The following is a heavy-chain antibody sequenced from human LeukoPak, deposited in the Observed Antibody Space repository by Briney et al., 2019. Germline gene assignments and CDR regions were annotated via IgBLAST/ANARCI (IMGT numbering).Heavy chain of an antibody. CDR1: GYSFTTYW. CDR3: ARPYRSSTSCYGKADY. J-gene: IGHJ4*02. D-gene: IGHD2-2*01. CDR2: IFPGDSDT. Sequence: GESLKISCKGSGYSFTTYWIGWVRQMPGKGLEWMGIIFPGDSDTRYSPSFQGQVTISADKSITTAYLQWSSLKASDTAIYYCARPYRSSTSCYGKADYWGQGTLVTVSS. V-gene: IGHV5-51*01.